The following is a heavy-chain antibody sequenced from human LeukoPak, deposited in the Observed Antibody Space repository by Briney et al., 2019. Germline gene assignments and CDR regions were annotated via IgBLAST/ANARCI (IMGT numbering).Heavy chain of an antibody. CDR1: GFTFSSYS. CDR2: ISSSSSYI. D-gene: IGHD6-13*01. CDR3: ARALPSYSSSWYGGFSVGGFDY. J-gene: IGHJ4*02. Sequence: GGSLRLSCAASGFTFSSYSMNWVRQAPGKGLEWVSSISSSSSYIYYADSVKGRFTISRDNAKNSLYLQMNSLRAEETAVYYCARALPSYSSSWYGGFSVGGFDYWGEGTLVTVSS. V-gene: IGHV3-21*01.